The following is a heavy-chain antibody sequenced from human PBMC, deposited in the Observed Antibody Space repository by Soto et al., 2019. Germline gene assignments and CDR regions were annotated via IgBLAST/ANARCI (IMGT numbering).Heavy chain of an antibody. D-gene: IGHD6-6*01. V-gene: IGHV4-59*06. Sequence: SETLSLTCTVSGGSISSYYWSWIRQPPGKGLEWIGYIYYSGSTYYNPSLKSRVTISVDTSKNQFSLKLSSVTAADTAVYYCARTARPNWFDPWGQGTLVTVSS. CDR3: ARTARPNWFDP. J-gene: IGHJ5*02. CDR2: IYYSGST. CDR1: GGSISSYY.